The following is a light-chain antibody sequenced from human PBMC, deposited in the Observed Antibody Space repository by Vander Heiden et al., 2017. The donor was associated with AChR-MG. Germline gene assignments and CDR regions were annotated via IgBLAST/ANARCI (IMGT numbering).Light chain of an antibody. CDR1: QSVSSY. J-gene: IGKJ3*01. V-gene: IGKV3-11*01. CDR2: DAS. CDR3: QQRSNWPPFT. Sequence: EIVLTLSPATLSLSPGERATLSCTASQSVSSYLAWYQQKPGQAPRLLIYDASNRATGIPARFSGSGSGTDFTLTISSLEPEDFAVYYCQQRSNWPPFTFGPGTKVDIK.